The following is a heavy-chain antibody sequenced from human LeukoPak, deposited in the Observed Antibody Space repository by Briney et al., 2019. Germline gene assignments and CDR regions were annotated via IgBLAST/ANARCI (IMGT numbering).Heavy chain of an antibody. J-gene: IGHJ6*02. D-gene: IGHD1-7*01. V-gene: IGHV3-15*04. CDR1: GFTFNYAW. CDR3: TTDEDWNYARKDV. CDR2: TVSEIDGGTT. Sequence: GGSLRLSCAASGFTFNYAWMSWVRQVPGKGLEWVGQTVSEIDGGTTDYAAPVKGRFTISRDDSKSSLYLQMNSLKIEDTAVYYCTTDEDWNYARKDVWGQGATVIVSS.